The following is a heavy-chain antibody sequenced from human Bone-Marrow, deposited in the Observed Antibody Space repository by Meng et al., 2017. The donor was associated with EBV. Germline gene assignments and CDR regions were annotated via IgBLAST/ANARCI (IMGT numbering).Heavy chain of an antibody. J-gene: IGHJ4*02. D-gene: IGHD4-17*01. Sequence: HLWRPAADGEKPWASVNVCSRSSVYTSCVYYMHWGRQAPGQGNELMGLIKPNIGDTTYAQKFQGSVATTSDTSIRTAYMEMISLGSDDTAVYYCARVRHDFGDHGLDFWGQGTLVTVSS. CDR3: ARVRHDFGDHGLDF. CDR2: IKPNIGDT. CDR1: VYTSCVYY. V-gene: IGHV1-2*01.